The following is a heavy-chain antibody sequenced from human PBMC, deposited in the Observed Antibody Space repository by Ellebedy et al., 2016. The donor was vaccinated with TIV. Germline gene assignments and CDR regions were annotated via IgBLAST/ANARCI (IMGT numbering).Heavy chain of an antibody. D-gene: IGHD2-21*02. J-gene: IGHJ4*02. CDR2: IKQDSSKK. V-gene: IGHV3-7*03. Sequence: PGGSLRLSCEASGFTFSSFWMSWVRQAPGKALEWVADIKQDSSKKYYVDSVKGRFTISRDNAKSSLYLYMNSLRAQETAMYYCARDNKLGDTWVFDRWGQGTLVTVS. CDR1: GFTFSSFW. CDR3: ARDNKLGDTWVFDR.